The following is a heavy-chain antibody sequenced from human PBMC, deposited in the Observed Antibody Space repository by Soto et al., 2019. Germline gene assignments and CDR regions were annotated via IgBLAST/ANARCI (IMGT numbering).Heavy chain of an antibody. Sequence: SQTLSLTCAISVDSISINSATWDCIRQSPSRGLEWLGRTYYRSKWYNDYAVSVKGRITINPDTSNNQLSLQLNSVTPDDTAVYYCARLIGNSWLDSWGQGTLVTVSS. J-gene: IGHJ5*01. CDR3: ARLIGNSWLDS. V-gene: IGHV6-1*01. D-gene: IGHD2-8*01. CDR2: TYYRSKWYN. CDR1: VDSISINSAT.